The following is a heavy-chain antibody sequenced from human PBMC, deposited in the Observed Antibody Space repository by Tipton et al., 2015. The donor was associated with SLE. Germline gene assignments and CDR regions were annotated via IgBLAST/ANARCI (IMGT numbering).Heavy chain of an antibody. CDR3: VKQIAGAGSS. Sequence: SLRLSCAASGITFSSYWMTWVRQAPGKGLEWVANMKEDGTEIYYVDSVKGRFTISRDNAQSSLYLQMNSLRAEDTAVYYCVKQIAGAGSSWGQGTLVTVSS. CDR2: MKEDGTEI. J-gene: IGHJ4*02. V-gene: IGHV3-7*01. D-gene: IGHD1-26*01. CDR1: GITFSSYW.